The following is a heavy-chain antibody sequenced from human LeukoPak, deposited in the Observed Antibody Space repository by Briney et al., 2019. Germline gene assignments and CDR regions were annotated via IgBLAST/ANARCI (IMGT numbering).Heavy chain of an antibody. CDR3: ARELPGQYNWFLDL. CDR2: IDRHGSST. V-gene: IGHV3-74*03. CDR1: GFTFSSYW. Sequence: GGSLRLSCAASGFTFSSYWMHWVRQAPGKGLVWVSRIDRHGSSTKYADSVEGRFTISRDNAKNTLYMQMNSLRAEDTAVYYCARELPGQYNWFLDLWGRGTLVTASS. D-gene: IGHD1-1*01. J-gene: IGHJ2*01.